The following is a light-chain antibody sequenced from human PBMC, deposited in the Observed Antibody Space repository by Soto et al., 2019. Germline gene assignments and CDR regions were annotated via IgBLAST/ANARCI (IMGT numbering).Light chain of an antibody. Sequence: QSVLTQPPPVSAAPGQNVTISCSGTRSNIGFNYVSWHQQLPGTAPQLLLYENYKRPSGIPDRFSGSKSDASATLGITGLQTGDEADYYCGTWDSSLSGYVFGTGTKVTVL. J-gene: IGLJ1*01. CDR2: ENY. V-gene: IGLV1-51*02. CDR1: RSNIGFNY. CDR3: GTWDSSLSGYV.